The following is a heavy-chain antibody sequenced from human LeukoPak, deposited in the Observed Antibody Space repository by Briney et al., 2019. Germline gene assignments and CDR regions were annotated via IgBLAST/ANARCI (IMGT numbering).Heavy chain of an antibody. V-gene: IGHV1-69*13. J-gene: IGHJ4*02. CDR1: GGTFSKYT. CDR2: ITPLFGTA. Sequence: GASVKVSCKASGGTFSKYTISWVRQRPGQGLEWMGGITPLFGTANYAQKFQGRVTITADESTSTAYMELSSLRSEDTAVYYCARDGIAAAGNFDYWGQGTLVTVSS. D-gene: IGHD6-13*01. CDR3: ARDGIAAAGNFDY.